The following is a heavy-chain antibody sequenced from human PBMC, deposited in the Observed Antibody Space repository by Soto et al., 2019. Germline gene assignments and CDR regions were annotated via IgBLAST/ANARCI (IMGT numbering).Heavy chain of an antibody. CDR1: GFTFNRYG. V-gene: IGHV3-30*03. CDR3: ATGRSTRFDP. CDR2: ISFDGTAK. Sequence: GGSLRLSCVASGFTFNRYGMHWVRQAPGKGLEWVAEISFDGTAKYYAESVKGRFTVSRDNGNNTLHLEMNSLGAKDTAVYFCATGRSTRFDPWGQGTLVTVS. D-gene: IGHD1-1*01. J-gene: IGHJ5*02.